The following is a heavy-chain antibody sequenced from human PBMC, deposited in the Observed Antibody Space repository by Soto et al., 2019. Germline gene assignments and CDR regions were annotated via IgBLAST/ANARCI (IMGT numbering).Heavy chain of an antibody. CDR3: AKSSSTSYANFQY. V-gene: IGHV3-23*01. CDR2: ISSGGGST. J-gene: IGHJ1*01. CDR1: GFTFTNYA. D-gene: IGHD2-2*01. Sequence: PGGSLRLSCAASGFTFTNYAMSWVRQAPGKGLEWVSTISSGGGSTYYADSVKGRFTISRDNSKNTLYLQMNSLRAEDTAVYYCAKSSSTSYANFQYWGQGTLVTVSS.